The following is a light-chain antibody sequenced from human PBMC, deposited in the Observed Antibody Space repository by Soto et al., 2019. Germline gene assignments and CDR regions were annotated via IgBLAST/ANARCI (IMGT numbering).Light chain of an antibody. CDR1: QGIRNY. V-gene: IGKV1-27*01. CDR2: AAS. Sequence: DIPMTQSPSSLSASVGDRVTITCRASQGIRNYLAWYQQKPGKVPKLLIYAASTLQSGVPSRFSGSGSGTDFTLTISSLQPEDVATDYCQKYNRAPFTFGPGTKVEIK. CDR3: QKYNRAPFT. J-gene: IGKJ3*01.